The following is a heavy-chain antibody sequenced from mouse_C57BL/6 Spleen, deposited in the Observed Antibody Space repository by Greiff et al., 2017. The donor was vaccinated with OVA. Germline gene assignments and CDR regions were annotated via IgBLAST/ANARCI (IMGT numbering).Heavy chain of an antibody. Sequence: EVHLVESGGGLVKPGGSLKLSCAASGFTFSDYGMHWVRQAPETGLEWVAYISSGSSTIYYADTVKGRFTISRDNAKNTLFLQMTRLRSENTAMYYCARPYYGSLYAMDYWGQGTSVTVSS. CDR2: ISSGSSTI. D-gene: IGHD1-1*01. CDR1: GFTFSDYG. J-gene: IGHJ4*01. CDR3: ARPYYGSLYAMDY. V-gene: IGHV5-17*01.